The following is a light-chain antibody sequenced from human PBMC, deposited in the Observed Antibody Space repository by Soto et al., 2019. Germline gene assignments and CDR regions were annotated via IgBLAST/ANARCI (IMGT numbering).Light chain of an antibody. CDR3: QQYNSYSCT. CDR2: KAS. V-gene: IGKV1-5*03. Sequence: DIQMTQSPSTLSASVGDRVTITCRASQSISSWLAWYQQKPGKAPKLLIYKASSLESGVPARSSGSGSGTEFTLTISSLQPDDFATYYCQQYNSYSCTFGQGTKVDIK. CDR1: QSISSW. J-gene: IGKJ1*01.